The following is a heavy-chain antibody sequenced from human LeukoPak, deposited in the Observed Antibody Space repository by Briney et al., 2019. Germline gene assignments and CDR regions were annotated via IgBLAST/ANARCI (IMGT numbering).Heavy chain of an antibody. J-gene: IGHJ4*02. D-gene: IGHD3-3*01. V-gene: IGHV4-4*07. CDR1: GGSIINYS. CDR3: ARGSGYSGYYFDY. CDR2: VYTSGST. Sequence: SETLSLTCSVSGGSIINYSWSWIRQPAGKGLEWIGRVYTSGSTNYNPSLKSRVTMSVDTSKNQFSLKLSSVTAADTAVYYCARGSGYSGYYFDYWGQGTLVTVSS.